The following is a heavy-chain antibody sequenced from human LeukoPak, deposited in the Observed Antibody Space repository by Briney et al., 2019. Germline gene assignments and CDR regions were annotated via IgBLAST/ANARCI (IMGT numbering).Heavy chain of an antibody. J-gene: IGHJ6*03. D-gene: IGHD3-3*01. CDR2: MNPNSGNT. V-gene: IGHV1-8*01. Sequence: ASVKVSCKASGHTFTSYDINWVRQATGQGLEWMGWMNPNSGNTGYAQKFQGRVTMTRNTSISTAYMELSSPRSEDTAVYYCARGSEPYDFWSGYYRYYYYYMDVWGKGTTVTVSS. CDR3: ARGSEPYDFWSGYYRYYYYYMDV. CDR1: GHTFTSYD.